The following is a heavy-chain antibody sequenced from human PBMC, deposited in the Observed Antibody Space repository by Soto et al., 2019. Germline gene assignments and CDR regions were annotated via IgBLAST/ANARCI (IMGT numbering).Heavy chain of an antibody. CDR3: AREGLGGVRGVPNWFDP. Sequence: QVQLQESGPGLVKPSETLSLTCTVSGGSISSYYWSWIRQPPGKGLEWIGYIYYSGSTNYNPSLKSRVTISVDTSKNQFSLKLSSVTAADTAVYYCAREGLGGVRGVPNWFDPWGQGTLVPVSS. CDR2: IYYSGST. D-gene: IGHD3-10*01. J-gene: IGHJ5*02. V-gene: IGHV4-59*01. CDR1: GGSISSYY.